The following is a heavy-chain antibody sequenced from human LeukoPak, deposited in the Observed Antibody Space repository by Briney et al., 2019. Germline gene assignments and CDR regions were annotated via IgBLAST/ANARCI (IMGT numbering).Heavy chain of an antibody. CDR2: IYSGGST. V-gene: IGHV3-53*01. Sequence: GGSLRLSCAASGFTVSSNYMSWVRQAPGKGLEWVSVIYSGGSTYYADSVKGRFTVSRDNSKNTLYLQMNSLRAEDTAVYYCAKDHEGSSGWYKGDYWGQGTLVTVSS. D-gene: IGHD6-19*01. CDR3: AKDHEGSSGWYKGDY. J-gene: IGHJ4*02. CDR1: GFTVSSNY.